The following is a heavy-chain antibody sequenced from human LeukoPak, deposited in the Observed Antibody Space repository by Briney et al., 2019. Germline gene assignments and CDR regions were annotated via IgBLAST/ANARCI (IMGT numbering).Heavy chain of an antibody. CDR2: MPYDGGNK. Sequence: GGSLRFSCAASGFTFSSYAMSWVRQAPGKGLEWVAFMPYDGGNKYYADSVKGRFTISRDNSKNTLYLEMNSLTAEDTAIYYCVKDQGRGTYSFGYWGQGTLVTVSS. CDR3: VKDQGRGTYSFGY. CDR1: GFTFSSYA. V-gene: IGHV3-30*02. J-gene: IGHJ4*02. D-gene: IGHD1-26*01.